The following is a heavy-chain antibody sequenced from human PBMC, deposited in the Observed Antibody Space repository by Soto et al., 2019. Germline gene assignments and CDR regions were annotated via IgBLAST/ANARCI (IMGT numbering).Heavy chain of an antibody. V-gene: IGHV3-48*02. CDR2: ITSSGTTI. D-gene: IGHD6-6*01. CDR3: ARDGYSTSSDWPWFDP. CDR1: GFTFSVYT. Sequence: EAQLVESGGGLVQPGGSLRLSCAASGFTFSVYTMHWVRQSPGKGLEWISSITSSGTTISYADSVKGRFTISRDNAKSSLFLQMDTLRDDDTAVYYCARDGYSTSSDWPWFDPWGQGTLVTVSS. J-gene: IGHJ5*02.